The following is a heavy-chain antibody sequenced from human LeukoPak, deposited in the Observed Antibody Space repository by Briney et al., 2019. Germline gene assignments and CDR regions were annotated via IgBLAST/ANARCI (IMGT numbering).Heavy chain of an antibody. V-gene: IGHV3-7*01. Sequence: GGSLRLSCAAPGFTFSSYWMSWVRQAPGKGLEWVANIKQDGSEKYYVDSVKGRFTISRDNAKNSLYLQMNSLRAEDTAVYYCARDFNYGGYRFDPWGQGTLVTVSS. CDR1: GFTFSSYW. CDR2: IKQDGSEK. D-gene: IGHD4-23*01. J-gene: IGHJ5*02. CDR3: ARDFNYGGYRFDP.